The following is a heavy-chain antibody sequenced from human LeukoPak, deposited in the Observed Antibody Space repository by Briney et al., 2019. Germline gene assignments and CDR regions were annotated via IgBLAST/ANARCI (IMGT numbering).Heavy chain of an antibody. CDR1: GYSFTSYW. V-gene: IGHV5-51*01. Sequence: PGESLKISCKGSGYSFTSYWIGWVRQMPGKGLEWMGIIYPGDSDTRYSPSFQGQVTISADKSISTAYLQWSSLKASDTAMYYCARLPQYCSSTSCYDRYFQHWGQGTLVTVSS. D-gene: IGHD2-2*01. J-gene: IGHJ1*01. CDR2: IYPGDSDT. CDR3: ARLPQYCSSTSCYDRYFQH.